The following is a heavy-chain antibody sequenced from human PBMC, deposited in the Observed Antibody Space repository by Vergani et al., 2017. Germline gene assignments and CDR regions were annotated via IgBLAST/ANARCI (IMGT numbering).Heavy chain of an antibody. CDR3: AKDRGVGATTEYFQH. Sequence: QVQLVESGGGVVQPGRSLRLSCAASGFTFSSYGMHWVRQAPGKGLEWVAVIWYDGSNKYYADSVKGRFTISRDNSKNTLYLQMNSLRAEDTAVYYCAKDRGVGATTEYFQHWGQGTLVTVSS. D-gene: IGHD1-26*01. V-gene: IGHV3-33*06. CDR1: GFTFSSYG. CDR2: IWYDGSNK. J-gene: IGHJ1*01.